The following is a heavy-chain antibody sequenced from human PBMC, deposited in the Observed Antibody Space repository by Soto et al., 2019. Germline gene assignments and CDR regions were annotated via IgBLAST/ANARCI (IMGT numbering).Heavy chain of an antibody. D-gene: IGHD6-19*01. J-gene: IGHJ3*02. V-gene: IGHV4-34*01. CDR3: ARRMIIAVARSHAFDI. Sequence: TSETLSLTCAVYGGSFSGYYWSWIRQPPGKGLEWIGEINHSGSTNYNPSLKSRVTISVDTSKNQFSLKLSSVTAADTAVYYCARRMIIAVARSHAFDIWGQGTMVTVSS. CDR1: GGSFSGYY. CDR2: INHSGST.